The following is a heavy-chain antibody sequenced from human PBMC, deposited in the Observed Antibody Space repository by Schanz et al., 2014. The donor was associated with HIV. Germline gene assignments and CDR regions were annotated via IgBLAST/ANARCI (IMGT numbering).Heavy chain of an antibody. CDR1: GGSFSGDY. D-gene: IGHD1-1*01. V-gene: IGHV4-34*01. J-gene: IGHJ4*03. CDR3: AEDGGRRGGQRQLFAY. CDR2: INDSGRA. Sequence: QVQLQQWGAGLLKPSETLSLTCAVYGGSFSGDYWTWLRQPPGKALEWIGEINDSGRASINPSLKGRVTMSVATSKTQFSLKLSPVTAADTAFYYCAEDGGRRGGQRQLFAYWGHGTLVTVSS.